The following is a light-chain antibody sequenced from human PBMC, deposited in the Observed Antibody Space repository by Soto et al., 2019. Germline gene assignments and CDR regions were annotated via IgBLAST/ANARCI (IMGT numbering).Light chain of an antibody. CDR2: DVS. CDR3: CSYAGSYTYHYV. J-gene: IGLJ1*01. V-gene: IGLV2-11*01. Sequence: QSVLTQPRSVSGPPGQSVTISCTGTSSDVGGYNYVSWYQQHPGKAPKLMIYDVSKRPSGVPDRFSGSKSGNTASLTISGLQAEDEADYYCCSYAGSYTYHYVFGTGTKATVL. CDR1: SSDVGGYNY.